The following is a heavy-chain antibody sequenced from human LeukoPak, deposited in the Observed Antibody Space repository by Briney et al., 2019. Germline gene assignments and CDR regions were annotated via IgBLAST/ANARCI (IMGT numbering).Heavy chain of an antibody. D-gene: IGHD5-18*01. V-gene: IGHV3-7*01. J-gene: IGHJ4*02. CDR3: AGSPRGYSYGHFNY. CDR1: GFTFSSYW. Sequence: PGGSLRLSCAASGFTFSSYWMSWVRQAPGKGLEWVANIKQDGSEKYYVDSVKGRFTISRDNAKNSLYLQMNSLRAEDTAVYYCAGSPRGYSYGHFNYGGQGTLVTVSS. CDR2: IKQDGSEK.